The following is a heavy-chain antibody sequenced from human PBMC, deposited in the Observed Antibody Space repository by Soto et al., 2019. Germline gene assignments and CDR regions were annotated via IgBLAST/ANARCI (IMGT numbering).Heavy chain of an antibody. D-gene: IGHD3-22*01. CDR3: ARDSLDSSGNFMRHPDAFDV. V-gene: IGHV4-31*03. CDR2: IHYSGNT. Sequence: QVQLQELGPGLVKPSQTLSLTCTVSGGSINSDGYYWSWIRQHPGKGLEWIGYIHYSGNTYYNPSLKSRITISIETSKNQFSLQLSSVTVADTAVYFCARDSLDSSGNFMRHPDAFDVWGQGTGVAVSS. CDR1: GGSINSDGYY. J-gene: IGHJ3*01.